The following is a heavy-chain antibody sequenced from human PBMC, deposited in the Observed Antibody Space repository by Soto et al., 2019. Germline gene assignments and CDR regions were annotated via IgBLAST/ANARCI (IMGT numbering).Heavy chain of an antibody. CDR1: GFTFDDYA. CDR3: ARSPRVEGAVFDP. J-gene: IGHJ5*02. Sequence: EVQLVESGGGLVQPGRSLRLSCAASGFTFDDYAMHWVRQAPGKGLEWVSGISWNSGTIGYGDSVKGRFTISRDNAKNSLYRQMNSLRAEDTALYYCARSPRVEGAVFDPWGQGTLVTVSS. CDR2: ISWNSGTI. V-gene: IGHV3-9*01.